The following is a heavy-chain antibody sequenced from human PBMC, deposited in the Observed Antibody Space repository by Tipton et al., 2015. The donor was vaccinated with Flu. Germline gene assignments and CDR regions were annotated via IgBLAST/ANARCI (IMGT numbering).Heavy chain of an antibody. V-gene: IGHV4-39*07. CDR2: IYYSGST. J-gene: IGHJ4*01. CDR1: GDSISSSSYY. D-gene: IGHD5-24*01. CDR3: ARSRWLPIADFFDS. Sequence: TLSLTCTVSGDSISSSSYYWGWIRQPPGKGLEWIGSIYYSGSTYYNPSLKSRVTISVDTSKNQFSLKLSSVTAADTAVYYCARSRWLPIADFFDSWGHGTLVTVSS.